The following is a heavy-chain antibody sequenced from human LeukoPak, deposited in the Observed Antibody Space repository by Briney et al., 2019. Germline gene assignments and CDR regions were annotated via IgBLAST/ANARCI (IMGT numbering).Heavy chain of an antibody. CDR1: GYTXTSYE. CDR2: ISAYNGNT. Sequence: ASVKVSCKASGYTXTSYEISWVRQAPGQGLEWMAWISAYNGNTNYAQNLQGRVTMTTDTSTSTAYMELRSLRSDDTAVYYCARHSSGWSFYFDYWGQGTLVTVSS. D-gene: IGHD6-19*01. V-gene: IGHV1-18*01. J-gene: IGHJ4*02. CDR3: ARHSSGWSFYFDY.